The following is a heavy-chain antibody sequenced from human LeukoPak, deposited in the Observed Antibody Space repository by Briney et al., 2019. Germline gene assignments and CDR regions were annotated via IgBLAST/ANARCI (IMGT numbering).Heavy chain of an antibody. CDR1: GFTFSIYS. J-gene: IGHJ6*03. V-gene: IGHV3-21*01. Sequence: GGSLTLSCAASGFTFSIYSMNWVRQAPGNGLEWVSSIISSSSYIYYADSVKGRFTIARDNSKHSLYRQMNSLIAEDTPFYYCTRHQGDFTGIVKYYYLDVWGKGATVTVSS. CDR2: IISSSSYI. D-gene: IGHD3-16*02. CDR3: TRHQGDFTGIVKYYYLDV.